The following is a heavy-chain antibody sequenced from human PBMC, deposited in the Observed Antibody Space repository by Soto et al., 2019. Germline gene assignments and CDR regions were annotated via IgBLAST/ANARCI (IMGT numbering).Heavy chain of an antibody. CDR1: GFTFSDYY. D-gene: IGHD6-13*01. CDR3: AGIIEVAGGRRNFDL. CDR2: INSSSSYT. Sequence: QVQLVESGGGLVKPGGSLRLSCVASGFTFSDYYMSWIRQAPGKGLEWVSYINSSSSYTNYAASVKGRFTISRDNAKNTLYRQMNSLRAEDTAVYYCAGIIEVAGGRRNFDLWGRGTLVTVSS. V-gene: IGHV3-11*05. J-gene: IGHJ2*01.